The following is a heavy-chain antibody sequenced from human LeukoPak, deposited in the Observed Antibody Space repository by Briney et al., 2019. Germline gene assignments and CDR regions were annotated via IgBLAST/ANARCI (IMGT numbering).Heavy chain of an antibody. CDR1: GGTFSSYA. J-gene: IGHJ6*03. V-gene: IGHV1-69*06. D-gene: IGHD6-13*01. CDR2: IIPIFGTA. CDR3: ASCGRYSSSWYSYYYYMDV. Sequence: ASVKVSCKASGGTFSSYAISWVRQAPGQGLEWMGGIIPIFGTANYAQKFQGRVTITADKSTSTAYMELSSLRSEDTAVYYCASCGRYSSSWYSYYYYMDVWGKGTTVTVSS.